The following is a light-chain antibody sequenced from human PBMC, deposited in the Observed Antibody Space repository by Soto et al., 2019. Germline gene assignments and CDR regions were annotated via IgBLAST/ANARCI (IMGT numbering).Light chain of an antibody. CDR2: WAA. Sequence: DIVMTQSPDSLAVSLGERATINCKSSQSVLYSSNNKHYLAWYQQKPGQPPKLLIYWAATLESVVPDRFSGSGSGTDFTLTITGLQAEDVAVYYCQQYYSTPPTFGQGIRLEIK. CDR1: QSVLYSSNNKHY. CDR3: QQYYSTPPT. J-gene: IGKJ5*01. V-gene: IGKV4-1*01.